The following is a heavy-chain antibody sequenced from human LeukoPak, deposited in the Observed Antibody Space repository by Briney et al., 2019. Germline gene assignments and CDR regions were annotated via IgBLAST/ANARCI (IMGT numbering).Heavy chain of an antibody. CDR2: IYWDDDK. Sequence: SGPTLVKPTQTLTLTCTFSGFSLSTSGVGVGWIRQPPGKALEWLALIYWDDDKRYSPSLKSRLTITKDTPKNQVVLTMTNMDPVDTATYYCVHSDRYTSGWVFDFWGQGTLVTVSS. CDR3: VHSDRYTSGWVFDF. J-gene: IGHJ4*02. CDR1: GFSLSTSGVG. D-gene: IGHD6-25*01. V-gene: IGHV2-5*02.